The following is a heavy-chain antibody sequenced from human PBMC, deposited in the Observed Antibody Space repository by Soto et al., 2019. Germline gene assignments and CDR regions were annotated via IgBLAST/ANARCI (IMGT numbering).Heavy chain of an antibody. CDR3: ATGNSSSWSYYYYGMDV. D-gene: IGHD6-13*01. CDR2: FDPEDGET. V-gene: IGHV1-24*01. CDR1: GYTFTSYG. Sequence: ASVKVSCKASGYTFTSYGISWVRQAPGQGLEWMGGFDPEDGETIYAQKFQGRVTMTEDTSTDTAYMELSSLRSEDTAVYYCATGNSSSWSYYYYGMDVWGQGTTVTVSS. J-gene: IGHJ6*02.